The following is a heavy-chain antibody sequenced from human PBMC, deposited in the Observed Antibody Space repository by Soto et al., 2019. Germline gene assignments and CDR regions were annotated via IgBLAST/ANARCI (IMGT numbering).Heavy chain of an antibody. J-gene: IGHJ6*02. Sequence: PGESLKISCKGSGYSFTSYWISWVRQMPGKGLEWMGRIDPSDSYTNYSPSFPGHVTISADKSISTAYLQWSSLKASDTAMYYCARHIRRPKGRSSTSWSTRGNYYYGMDVWGQGTTVTVSS. CDR1: GYSFTSYW. CDR2: IDPSDSYT. D-gene: IGHD2-2*01. V-gene: IGHV5-10-1*01. CDR3: ARHIRRPKGRSSTSWSTRGNYYYGMDV.